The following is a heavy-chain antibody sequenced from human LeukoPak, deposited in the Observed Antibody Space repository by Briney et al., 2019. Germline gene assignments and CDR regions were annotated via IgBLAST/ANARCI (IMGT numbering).Heavy chain of an antibody. D-gene: IGHD3-22*01. CDR2: ISYDGSNK. Sequence: GGSLRLSCAASGFTFSSYGMHWVRQAPGKGLEWVAVISYDGSNKYYADSVKGRFTISRDNSKNTLYLQMNSLRAEDTAVYYCAKDLHYYDSSGYYGGPVGYWGQGTLVTVSS. V-gene: IGHV3-30*18. CDR1: GFTFSSYG. J-gene: IGHJ4*02. CDR3: AKDLHYYDSSGYYGGPVGY.